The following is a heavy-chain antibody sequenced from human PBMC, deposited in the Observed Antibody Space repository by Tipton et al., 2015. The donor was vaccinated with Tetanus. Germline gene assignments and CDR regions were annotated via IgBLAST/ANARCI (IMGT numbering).Heavy chain of an antibody. Sequence: TLSLTCTVSGGSISSYYRTWIRQPAGKGLEWIGRVYSSGSASYNPSLKSRGSMSIDTSTNHFSLKLTSVTAADTAVYYCARDSGSGAFDYWGQGALVIVSS. D-gene: IGHD3-10*01. J-gene: IGHJ4*02. CDR1: GGSISSYY. V-gene: IGHV4-4*07. CDR3: ARDSGSGAFDY. CDR2: VYSSGSA.